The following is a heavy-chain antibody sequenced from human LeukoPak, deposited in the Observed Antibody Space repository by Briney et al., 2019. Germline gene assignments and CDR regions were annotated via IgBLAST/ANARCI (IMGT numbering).Heavy chain of an antibody. CDR3: ARGRIWYSSSWSVGLSGAFDM. D-gene: IGHD6-13*01. CDR2: INHSGST. V-gene: IGHV4-34*01. CDR1: GGSFSGYY. Sequence: SETLSLTCAVYGGSFSGYYWSWIRQPPGKGLEWIGEINHSGSTIYNPSLKSRVTISVDTSKNQLSLKLSSVTAADTAVYYCARGRIWYSSSWSVGLSGAFDMWGRETMVTVSS. J-gene: IGHJ3*02.